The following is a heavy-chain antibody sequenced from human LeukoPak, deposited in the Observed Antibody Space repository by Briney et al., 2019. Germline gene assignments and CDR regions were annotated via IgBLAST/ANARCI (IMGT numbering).Heavy chain of an antibody. CDR2: ISSSGSTI. CDR1: GFTFSDYY. CDR3: ARDLRYCSGGSCYDYYYYMGV. J-gene: IGHJ6*03. V-gene: IGHV3-11*04. Sequence: GGSPRLSCAASGFTFSDYYMSWIRQAPGKGLEWVSYISSSGSTIYYADSVKGRFTISRDNAKNSLYLQMNSLRAEDTAVYYCARDLRYCSGGSCYDYYYYMGVWGKGTTVTLFS. D-gene: IGHD2-15*01.